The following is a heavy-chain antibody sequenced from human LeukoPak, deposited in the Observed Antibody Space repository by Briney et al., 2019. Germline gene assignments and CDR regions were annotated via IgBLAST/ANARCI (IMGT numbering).Heavy chain of an antibody. Sequence: ASVKVSCKASGYTFTSYDIIWVRRATGQGLEWMGWMNPNSGNTGYAQKFQGRVTMTRNTSISTAYMELSSLRSEDTAVYYCARVPFGSAFDIWGQGTMVTVSS. D-gene: IGHD3-10*01. V-gene: IGHV1-8*01. CDR2: MNPNSGNT. CDR3: ARVPFGSAFDI. CDR1: GYTFTSYD. J-gene: IGHJ3*02.